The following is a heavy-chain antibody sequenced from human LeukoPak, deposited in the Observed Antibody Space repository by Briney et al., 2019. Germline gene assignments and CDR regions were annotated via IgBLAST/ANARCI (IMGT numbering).Heavy chain of an antibody. V-gene: IGHV4-30-2*01. CDR1: GGSISSGGYS. J-gene: IGHJ5*02. CDR2: IYHSGST. D-gene: IGHD3-16*01. Sequence: SETLSLTCAVSGGSISSGGYSWSWIRQPPGKGLEWIGYIYHSGSTYYNPSLKSRVTISVDRSKNQFSLKLSSVTAADTAVYYCAREMIPAWSDPWGQGTLVTVSS. CDR3: AREMIPAWSDP.